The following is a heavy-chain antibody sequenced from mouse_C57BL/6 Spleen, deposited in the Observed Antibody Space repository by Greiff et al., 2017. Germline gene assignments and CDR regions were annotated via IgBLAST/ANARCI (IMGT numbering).Heavy chain of an antibody. Sequence: EVMLVESGGGLVKPGGSLTLSCAASGFTFSSSAMSWVRQTPETRLEWVATISDGGSYTYYPDNVKGRFTISRDNAKNNLYLQMSHLKSEDTAMYYCARGGLGRGYFDYWGQGTTLTVSS. CDR3: ARGGLGRGYFDY. V-gene: IGHV5-4*03. J-gene: IGHJ2*01. CDR2: ISDGGSYT. CDR1: GFTFSSSA. D-gene: IGHD4-1*01.